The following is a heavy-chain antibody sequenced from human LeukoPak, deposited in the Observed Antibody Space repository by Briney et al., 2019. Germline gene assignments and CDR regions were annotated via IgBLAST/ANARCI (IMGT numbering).Heavy chain of an antibody. Sequence: PGRSLRLSCAASGFTFSSYGMHWVRQAPGKGLEWVSYISSSSSTIYYADSVKGRFTISRDNAKNSLYLQMNSLRDEDTAVYYCARGAITMIVVVTPDYWGQGTLVTVSS. J-gene: IGHJ4*02. CDR1: GFTFSSYG. V-gene: IGHV3-48*02. CDR3: ARGAITMIVVVTPDY. CDR2: ISSSSSTI. D-gene: IGHD3-22*01.